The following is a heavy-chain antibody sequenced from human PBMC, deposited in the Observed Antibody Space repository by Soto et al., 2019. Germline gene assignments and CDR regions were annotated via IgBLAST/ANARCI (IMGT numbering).Heavy chain of an antibody. CDR1: GGYISSYY. D-gene: IGHD3-10*02. V-gene: IGHV4-59*01. CDR3: ASMIGDPVLSFDS. CDR2: IFYSGST. Sequence: QVQLQESGPGLVKPSETLSLTCTVSGGYISSYYWSWIRQPPEKGLEWIGFIFYSGSTSYNPSLKSRVTISIDTSEYQFSLKLNSVTAADTAVYYCASMIGDPVLSFDSWGQGTLVAVSS. J-gene: IGHJ5*01.